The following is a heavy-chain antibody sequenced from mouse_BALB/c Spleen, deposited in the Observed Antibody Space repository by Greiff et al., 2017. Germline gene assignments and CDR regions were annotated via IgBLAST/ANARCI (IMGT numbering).Heavy chain of an antibody. CDR3: ARGTTTVVAKFDY. D-gene: IGHD1-1*01. Sequence: VQLKQSGPELVKPGASVKMSCKASGYTFTSYVMHWVKQKPGQGLEWIGYINPYNDGTKYNEKFKGKATLTSDKSSSTAYMELSSLTSEDSAVYYCARGTTTVVAKFDYWGQGTTLTVSS. CDR1: GYTFTSYV. CDR2: INPYNDGT. V-gene: IGHV1-14*01. J-gene: IGHJ2*01.